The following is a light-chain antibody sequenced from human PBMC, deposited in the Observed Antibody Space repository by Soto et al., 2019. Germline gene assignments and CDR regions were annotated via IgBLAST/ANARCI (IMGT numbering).Light chain of an antibody. Sequence: QPVLTQPPSVSGAPGQRVTISCTGSSSNFGAGYEVHWYKQLPGTAPTLVIFNNLNRPSGVPERFSGSKSGTSASLVISGLQAGDEADYYCQSFDSSLRAYVFGSGTKLTVL. V-gene: IGLV1-40*01. CDR2: NNL. CDR1: SSNFGAGYE. J-gene: IGLJ1*01. CDR3: QSFDSSLRAYV.